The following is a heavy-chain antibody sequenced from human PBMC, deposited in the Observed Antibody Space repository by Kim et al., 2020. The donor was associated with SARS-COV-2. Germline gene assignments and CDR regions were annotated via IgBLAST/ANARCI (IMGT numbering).Heavy chain of an antibody. Sequence: SETLSLTCTVSGDSISSTGHFWAWIRQPPGKGLEWIATIKYSERTDYNPSLKSRVTIFVDTSKNQFSLKLSSVTAADMAVYYCARHGRPLGLAPWGQGTL. D-gene: IGHD3-16*01. CDR3: ARHGRPLGLAP. J-gene: IGHJ5*02. CDR2: IKYSERT. CDR1: GDSISSTGHF. V-gene: IGHV4-39*01.